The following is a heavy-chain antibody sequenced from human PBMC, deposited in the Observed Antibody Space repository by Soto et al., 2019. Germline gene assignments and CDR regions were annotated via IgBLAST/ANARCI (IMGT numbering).Heavy chain of an antibody. V-gene: IGHV4-59*01. Sequence: SETLSLTCTVSGGPISSYYWSWIRQPPGKGLEWIGYIYYSGSTNYNPSLKSRVTISVDTSKNQFSLKLSSVTAADTAVYYCARVGELLFIDYWGQGTLVTVSS. CDR3: ARVGELLFIDY. CDR2: IYYSGST. J-gene: IGHJ4*02. CDR1: GGPISSYY. D-gene: IGHD1-26*01.